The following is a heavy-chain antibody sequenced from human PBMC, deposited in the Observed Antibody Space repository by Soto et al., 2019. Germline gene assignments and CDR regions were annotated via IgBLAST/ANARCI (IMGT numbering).Heavy chain of an antibody. CDR2: IDPSDSYT. CDR3: ARLPLPTYCGGDCYSD. V-gene: IGHV5-10-1*01. D-gene: IGHD2-21*02. Sequence: GESLKISCKGSGYSFTGYWISWVRQMPGKGLEWMGRIDPSDSYTNYSPSFQGHVTISADKSISTAYLQWSSLKASDTAMYYCARLPLPTYCGGDCYSDWGQGTLVTVSS. J-gene: IGHJ4*02. CDR1: GYSFTGYW.